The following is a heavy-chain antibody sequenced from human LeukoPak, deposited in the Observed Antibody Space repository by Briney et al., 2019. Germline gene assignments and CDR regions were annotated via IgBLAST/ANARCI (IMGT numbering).Heavy chain of an antibody. CDR2: IGASGGGT. Sequence: GGPLRLSCAVSGITLSNYGMSWVRQAPAKGLEWVAGIGASGGGTTYADSVKGRFTISRDNPKNRLYLQMNSLRAEDTALYFCAKRGVVVRVILVGFHKEAYYFDSWGQGALVTVSS. V-gene: IGHV3-23*01. CDR1: GITLSNYG. CDR3: AKRGVVVRVILVGFHKEAYYFDS. J-gene: IGHJ4*02. D-gene: IGHD3-10*01.